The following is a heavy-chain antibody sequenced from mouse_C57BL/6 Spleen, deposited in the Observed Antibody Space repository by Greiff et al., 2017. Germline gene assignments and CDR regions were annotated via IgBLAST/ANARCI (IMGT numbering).Heavy chain of an antibody. CDR2: IWRRGST. J-gene: IGHJ2*01. CDR1: GFSLTNYG. V-gene: IGHV2-5*01. D-gene: IGHD1-1*01. CDR3: AKNGGSSPYYFDF. Sequence: QVQLKESGPGLVQPSQSLSITCTVSGFSLTNYGVHWVRQSPGKGLEWLGVIWRRGSTDYNASFMSRLSITKDNTKSQVFFKMNSLQADDTAIYYWAKNGGSSPYYFDFWGQGTTLTVSS.